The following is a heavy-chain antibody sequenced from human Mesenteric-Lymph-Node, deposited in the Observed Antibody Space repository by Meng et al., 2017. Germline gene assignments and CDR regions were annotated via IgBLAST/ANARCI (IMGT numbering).Heavy chain of an antibody. V-gene: IGHV3-21*01. CDR1: GFTFRSYS. CDR2: ITNTNYM. CDR3: ARARGGWYSDY. D-gene: IGHD6-19*01. Sequence: EVQLVESGGGLVKTGGSLRLSCAASGFTFRSYSMNWVRQAPGKGLEWVSSITNTNYMYYADSVKGRFTISRDNAKNSLFLQMNSLRAEDTAVYYCARARGGWYSDYWGQGDLVTVSS. J-gene: IGHJ4*02.